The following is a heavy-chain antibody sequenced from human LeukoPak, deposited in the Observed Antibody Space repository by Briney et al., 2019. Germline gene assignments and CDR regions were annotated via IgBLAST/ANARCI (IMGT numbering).Heavy chain of an antibody. CDR3: ARTRTSPAAAAFDI. Sequence: PSETLSLTCTVSGGSISGYYWSWSRQPPGKGLEWIGYVYDNGNTNYNPSLKSRVTILVDTSKNQFSLKLTSLTAADTAVYYCARTRTSPAAAAFDIWGQGTMVTVSS. V-gene: IGHV4-59*08. CDR1: GGSISGYY. D-gene: IGHD6-13*01. CDR2: VYDNGNT. J-gene: IGHJ3*02.